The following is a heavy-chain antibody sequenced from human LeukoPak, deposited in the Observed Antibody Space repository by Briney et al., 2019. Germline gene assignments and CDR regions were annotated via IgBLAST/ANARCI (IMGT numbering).Heavy chain of an antibody. D-gene: IGHD4-11*01. CDR2: ISAYNGNT. CDR1: GYTFITYG. J-gene: IGHJ4*02. V-gene: IGHV1-18*01. CDR3: ARDRQDDSNLDY. Sequence: ASVKVSCKASGYTFITYGISWVRQVPGQGLEWVGWISAYNGNTYYAQKLQGRVIMTTDTSTSTAYMELRSLRSDDTAVYYCARDRQDDSNLDYWGQGTLVTVSS.